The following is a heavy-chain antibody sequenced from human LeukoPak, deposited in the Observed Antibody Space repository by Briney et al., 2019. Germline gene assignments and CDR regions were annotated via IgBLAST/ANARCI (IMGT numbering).Heavy chain of an antibody. CDR1: GFTFSSYA. D-gene: IGHD2-8*01. Sequence: GRSLRLSCAASGFTFSSYAMSWVRQAPGKGLEWVSAISGSGGSTYYADSVKGRFTISRDNSKNTLYLQMNSLRAEDTAVYYCAKAGTYCTNGVCFHNWFDPWGQGTLVTVSS. J-gene: IGHJ5*02. CDR2: ISGSGGST. CDR3: AKAGTYCTNGVCFHNWFDP. V-gene: IGHV3-23*01.